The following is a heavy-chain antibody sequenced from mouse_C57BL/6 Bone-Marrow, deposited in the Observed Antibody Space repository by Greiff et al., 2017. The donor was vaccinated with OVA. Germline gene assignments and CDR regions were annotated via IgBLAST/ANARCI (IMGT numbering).Heavy chain of an antibody. D-gene: IGHD3-2*02. CDR2: INPSTGGT. Sequence: VQLQQSGPELVKPGASVKISCKASGYSFTGYYMNWVKQSPEKSLEWIGEINPSTGGTTYNQKFKAKATLTVDKSSSTAYMQLKSLTSEDSAVYYCASRDSSGYGAYWGQGTLVTVSA. J-gene: IGHJ3*01. CDR3: ASRDSSGYGAY. CDR1: GYSFTGYY. V-gene: IGHV1-42*01.